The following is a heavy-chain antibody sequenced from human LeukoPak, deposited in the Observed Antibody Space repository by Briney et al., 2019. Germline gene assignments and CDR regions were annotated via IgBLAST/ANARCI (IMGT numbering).Heavy chain of an antibody. Sequence: SETLSLTCTVSGASISSHYWSWIRQPPGKGLEWIGYIYYSGSTNYNPSLKSRVTISVDTSKNQFSLKLSSVTAADTAVYYCARDQGNTAFDPWGQGTLVTVSS. D-gene: IGHD2-21*02. V-gene: IGHV4-59*11. CDR3: ARDQGNTAFDP. CDR2: IYYSGST. J-gene: IGHJ5*02. CDR1: GASISSHY.